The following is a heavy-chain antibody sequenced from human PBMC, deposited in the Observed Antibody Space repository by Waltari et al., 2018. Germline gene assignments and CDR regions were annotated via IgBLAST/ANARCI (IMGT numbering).Heavy chain of an antibody. CDR2: SNREGSST. D-gene: IGHD2-15*01. J-gene: IGHJ1*01. Sequence: EVQLVESGGGLVQPGGSLRLSCAASGITFNTHWMHWVRQAPGKGLAWVSRSNREGSSTSYADSGKGRFTISRDNAKNTLYLEMKSLRAEDTAVYYCAAPGGNDLEYLQRWGQGTLVTVSS. V-gene: IGHV3-74*01. CDR3: AAPGGNDLEYLQR. CDR1: GITFNTHW.